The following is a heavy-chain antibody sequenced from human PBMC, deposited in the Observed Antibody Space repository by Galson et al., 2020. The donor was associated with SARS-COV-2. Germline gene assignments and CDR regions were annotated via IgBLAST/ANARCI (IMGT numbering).Heavy chain of an antibody. CDR1: GFTFSSYA. Sequence: GGSLRLSCAASGFTFSSYAMHWVRQAPGKGLEWVAVISYDGSNKYYADSVKGRFTISRDNSKNTLYLQMNSLRAEDTAVYYCAMTYSGSYLRWFDPWGQGALVTVSS. CDR3: AMTYSGSYLRWFDP. CDR2: ISYDGSNK. J-gene: IGHJ5*02. D-gene: IGHD1-26*01. V-gene: IGHV3-30*04.